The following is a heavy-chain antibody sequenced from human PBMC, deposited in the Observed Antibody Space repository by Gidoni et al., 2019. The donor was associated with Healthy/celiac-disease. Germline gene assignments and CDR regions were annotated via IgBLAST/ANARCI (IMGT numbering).Heavy chain of an antibody. V-gene: IGHV3-30*04. CDR3: ARQMTTVTFDAFDI. D-gene: IGHD4-17*01. CDR2: ISYDGSNK. J-gene: IGHJ3*02. CDR1: GFTLSSYA. Sequence: QVQLVASGGGVVQPGRSLRLSCAASGFTLSSYAMPWVRQAPGKGLEWVAVISYDGSNKYYADSVKGRFTISRDNSKNTLYLQMNSLRAEDTAVYYCARQMTTVTFDAFDIWGQGTMVTVSS.